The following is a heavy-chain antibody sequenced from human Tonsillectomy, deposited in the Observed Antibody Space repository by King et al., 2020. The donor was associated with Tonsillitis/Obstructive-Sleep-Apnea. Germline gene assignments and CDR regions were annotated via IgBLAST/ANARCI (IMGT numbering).Heavy chain of an antibody. CDR3: ATRLTGIAAAGSDWFAP. CDR1: GGSFSAYY. Sequence: VQLQQWGAGLLKPSETLSLTCAVYGGSFSAYYWSWIRQPPGKGLEWIGEINHSGSTNYNPSLKCGVTISVDTSKNQFSLKLSSLTAADTAVYYCATRLTGIAAAGSDWFAPWGQGNLVTVSS. J-gene: IGHJ5*02. D-gene: IGHD6-13*01. V-gene: IGHV4-34*01. CDR2: INHSGST.